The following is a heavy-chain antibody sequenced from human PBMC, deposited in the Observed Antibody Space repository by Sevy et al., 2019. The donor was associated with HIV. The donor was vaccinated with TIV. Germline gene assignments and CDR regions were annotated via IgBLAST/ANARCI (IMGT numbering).Heavy chain of an antibody. V-gene: IGHV3-33*01. CDR3: ARGGDFNDRSAKRDFDY. J-gene: IGHJ4*02. D-gene: IGHD3-22*01. Sequence: LSLTCAASGFTFSNYGMHWVRQAPGKGLEWVAVIWNDGSNKYYADSVKGRFTISRDNSKNTLYPQMNSLRVEDTAVYFCARGGDFNDRSAKRDFDYWGQGTLVTVSS. CDR1: GFTFSNYG. CDR2: IWNDGSNK.